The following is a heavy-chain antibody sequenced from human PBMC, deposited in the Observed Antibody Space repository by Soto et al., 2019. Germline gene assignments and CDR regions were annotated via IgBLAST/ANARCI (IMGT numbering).Heavy chain of an antibody. Sequence: SETLSLTCTVSGGSISSYYWSWIRQPPGKGLEWIGYIYYSGSTNYNPSLKSRVTISVDTSKNQFSLKLSSVTAADTAVYYCARDLGDAFDIWGQGTMVTVSS. CDR1: GGSISSYY. D-gene: IGHD3-16*01. CDR3: ARDLGDAFDI. V-gene: IGHV4-59*01. J-gene: IGHJ3*02. CDR2: IYYSGST.